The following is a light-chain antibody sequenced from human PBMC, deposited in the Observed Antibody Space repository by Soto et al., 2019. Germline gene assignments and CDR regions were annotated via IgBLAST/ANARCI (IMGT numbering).Light chain of an antibody. CDR1: QSVSSTY. J-gene: IGKJ2*01. Sequence: EIVLTQSPGTLSLSPGERATLSCRASQSVSSTYLAWYQQKPGQAPRVLVYGASNRATGIPDRFSGSGSGTDFTFTISRLEPEDFAVYFCQQYGTSPPFTFGQGT. CDR3: QQYGTSPPFT. V-gene: IGKV3-20*01. CDR2: GAS.